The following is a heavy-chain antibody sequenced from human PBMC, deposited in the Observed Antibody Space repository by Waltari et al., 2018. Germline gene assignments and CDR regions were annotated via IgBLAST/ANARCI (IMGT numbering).Heavy chain of an antibody. CDR3: AKGGVTTVVTASPYFDY. V-gene: IGHV3-9*01. Sequence: EVQLVESGGGLVQPGRSLRLSCAASGFTFDDYAMHWVRQAPGKGLEWVSGISWNSGSIGYADSVKGRFTISRDNAKNSLYLQMNSLRAEDTALYYCAKGGVTTVVTASPYFDYWGQGTLVTVSS. D-gene: IGHD4-17*01. J-gene: IGHJ4*02. CDR2: ISWNSGSI. CDR1: GFTFDDYA.